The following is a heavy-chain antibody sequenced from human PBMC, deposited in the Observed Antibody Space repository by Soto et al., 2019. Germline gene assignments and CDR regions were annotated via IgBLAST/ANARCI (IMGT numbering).Heavy chain of an antibody. D-gene: IGHD6-13*01. CDR2: IYYSGST. CDR1: GGSISSYY. CDR3: ARGLVSAAPTGYYYYYGMDV. Sequence: SETLSLTCTVSGGSISSYYWSWIRQPPGKGLEWIGYIYYSGSTNYNPSLKSRVTISVDTSKNQFSLKLSSVTAADTAVYYCARGLVSAAPTGYYYYYGMDVWGQGTTVTVSS. J-gene: IGHJ6*02. V-gene: IGHV4-59*01.